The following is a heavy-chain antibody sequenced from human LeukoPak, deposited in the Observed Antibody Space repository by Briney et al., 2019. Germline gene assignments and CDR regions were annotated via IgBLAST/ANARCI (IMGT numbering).Heavy chain of an antibody. CDR3: ARQSGYAVNNAFDF. CDR2: IHYSGST. CDR1: GDSISSSNYY. D-gene: IGHD3-10*01. J-gene: IGHJ3*01. V-gene: IGHV4-39*01. Sequence: PSETLSLTCTVSGDSISSSNYYWGWIRQPPGKGLEWIGSIHYSGSTSYSPSLKGRVTISVDTSKNQFSLNLASVTAADTAVYYCARQSGYAVNNAFDFWGQGTMVTVSS.